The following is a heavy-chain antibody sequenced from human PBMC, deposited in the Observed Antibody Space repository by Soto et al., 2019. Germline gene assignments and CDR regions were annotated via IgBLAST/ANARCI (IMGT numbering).Heavy chain of an antibody. J-gene: IGHJ5*02. CDR1: VGSMRTRTYS. CDR2: IYYSGSI. Sequence: SETLSLTCTFSVGSMRTRTYSCGWIRQPPWKGLEWIGSIYYSGSIYSNPSLKSRVTISVDTTKNQFSLQLTSVTAADTAVYFCAIQAWDGTVHLGTGSYYAKWLDPLGQGALVNVSS. D-gene: IGHD3-10*01. CDR3: AIQAWDGTVHLGTGSYYAKWLDP. V-gene: IGHV4-39*01.